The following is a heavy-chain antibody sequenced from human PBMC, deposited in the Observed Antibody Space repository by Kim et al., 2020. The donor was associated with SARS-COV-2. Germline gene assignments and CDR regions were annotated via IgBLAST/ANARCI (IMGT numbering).Heavy chain of an antibody. CDR1: GGSFSDYY. J-gene: IGHJ1*01. V-gene: IGHV4-34*12. CDR3: ASFKTAIGGMTATNEYF. Sequence: SETLSLTCAVYGGSFSDYYWSWIRQPPGKGLEWIGEIFHSGRTNYNPSLKSRVTISIDTTKNQFSLKVTSVRAADTAVYYCASFKTAIGGMTATNEYF. CDR2: IFHSGRT. D-gene: IGHD2-21*02.